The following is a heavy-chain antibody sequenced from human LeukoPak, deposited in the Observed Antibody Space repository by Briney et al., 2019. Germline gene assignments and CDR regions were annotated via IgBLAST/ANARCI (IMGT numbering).Heavy chain of an antibody. CDR2: INHSGTT. D-gene: IGHD3-10*01. CDR1: GGPFNGSY. J-gene: IGHJ4*02. V-gene: IGHV4-34*01. CDR3: ARGGSYPTSNDY. Sequence: PSETLSLTCATYGGPFNGSYWSWIRQPPGKGLEWIGEINHSGTTNYNPSLESRVTISADTSKNQFSLKLSSVTAADTAVYYCARGGSYPTSNDYWGRGTLVTVSS.